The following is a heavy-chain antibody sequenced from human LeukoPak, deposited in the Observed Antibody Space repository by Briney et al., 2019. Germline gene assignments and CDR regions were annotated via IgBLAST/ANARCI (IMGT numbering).Heavy chain of an antibody. CDR2: INPNSGGT. D-gene: IGHD3-22*01. J-gene: IGHJ4*02. Sequence: ASVKVSCKASGYTFTGYYMHWVRQAPGQGLEWMGWINPNSGGTNYAQKFQGRVTMTRDTSISTAYMELSRLRSDDPAVYYRALVESDDSSTYYRQKVYFDSWGQGTLVTVSS. CDR1: GYTFTGYY. V-gene: IGHV1-2*02. CDR3: ALVESDDSSTYYRQKVYFDS.